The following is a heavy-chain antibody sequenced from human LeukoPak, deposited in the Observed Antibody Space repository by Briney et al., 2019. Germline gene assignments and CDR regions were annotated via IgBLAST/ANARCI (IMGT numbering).Heavy chain of an antibody. CDR2: IIPIFGTA. CDR3: ARNYYDSSGYLGAFDI. D-gene: IGHD3-22*01. V-gene: IGHV1-69*13. CDR1: GGTFSSYA. J-gene: IGHJ3*02. Sequence: WASVKVSCKASGGTFSSYAISWVRQAPGQGLEWMGGIIPIFGTANYAQKFQGRDTITADESTSTAYMELSSLRSEDTAVYYCARNYYDSSGYLGAFDIWGQGTMVTVSS.